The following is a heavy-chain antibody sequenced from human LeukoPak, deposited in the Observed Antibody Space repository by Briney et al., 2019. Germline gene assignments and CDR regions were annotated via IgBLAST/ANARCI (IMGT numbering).Heavy chain of an antibody. V-gene: IGHV1-8*01. CDR1: GYTFTSYV. J-gene: IGHJ4*02. CDR3: ARDGSSSSSGHY. D-gene: IGHD6-6*01. CDR2: MNPNSGNT. Sequence: AASVKVSCKASGYTFTSYVINWVRQATGQGLEWMGWMNPNSGNTGYAQKFQGRVTMTRNTSISTAYMELSSLRSEDTAVYYCARDGSSSSSGHYWGQGTLVTVSS.